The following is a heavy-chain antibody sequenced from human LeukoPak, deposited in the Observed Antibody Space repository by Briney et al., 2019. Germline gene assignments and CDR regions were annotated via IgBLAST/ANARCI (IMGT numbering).Heavy chain of an antibody. CDR2: IIPIFGTA. Sequence: ASVKVSCKASGGTFSSYAISWVRQAPGQGLEWMGGIIPIFGTANYAQKFQGRVTITADKSTSTAYMELRSLRSDDTAVYYCARGGHYYDSSGYYYTHWGQGTLVTVSS. D-gene: IGHD3-22*01. CDR1: GGTFSSYA. V-gene: IGHV1-69*06. J-gene: IGHJ4*02. CDR3: ARGGHYYDSSGYYYTH.